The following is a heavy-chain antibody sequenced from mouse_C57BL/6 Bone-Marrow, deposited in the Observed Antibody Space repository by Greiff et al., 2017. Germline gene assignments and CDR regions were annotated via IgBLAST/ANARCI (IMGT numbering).Heavy chain of an antibody. CDR3: AGDRESNYGWFAY. Sequence: VQLVESGPGLVKPSQSLFLTCSITGFPITSGYYWIWIRQSPGKPLEWMGYITHSGETFYNPSLQSPISITRETSKNQFFLQLNSVTTEDTAMYYCAGDRESNYGWFAYWGQGTLVTVSA. D-gene: IGHD2-5*01. V-gene: IGHV12-3*01. CDR2: ITHSGET. J-gene: IGHJ3*01. CDR1: GFPITSGYY.